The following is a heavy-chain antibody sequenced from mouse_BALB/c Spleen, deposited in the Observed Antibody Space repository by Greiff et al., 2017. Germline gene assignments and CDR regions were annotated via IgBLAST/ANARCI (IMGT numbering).Heavy chain of an antibody. Sequence: EVQVVESGGGLVQPGGSRKLSCAASGFTFSSFGMHWVRQAPEKGLEWVAYISSGSSTIYYADTVKGRFTISRDNPRNTLFLQMTSLRSEDTAMYYCARKTVGAMDYWGQGTSVTVSS. CDR3: ARKTVGAMDY. CDR1: GFTFSSFG. J-gene: IGHJ4*01. V-gene: IGHV5-17*02. D-gene: IGHD1-1*01. CDR2: ISSGSSTI.